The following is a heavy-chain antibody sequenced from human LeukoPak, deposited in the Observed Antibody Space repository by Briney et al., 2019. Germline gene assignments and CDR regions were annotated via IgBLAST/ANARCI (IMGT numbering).Heavy chain of an antibody. CDR2: INHFGST. D-gene: IGHD1-26*01. CDR1: GGSFIGYY. J-gene: IGHJ4*02. V-gene: IGHV4-34*01. CDR3: ARIRSRKWGFDY. Sequence: RPSETLSLTCAVYGGSFIGYYWSWIRQPPGKGLEWIGEINHFGSTNYNPSLKSRVTISIDTSKNQFSLKLSSVTAADTAVYYCARIRSRKWGFDYWGQGTLVTVSS.